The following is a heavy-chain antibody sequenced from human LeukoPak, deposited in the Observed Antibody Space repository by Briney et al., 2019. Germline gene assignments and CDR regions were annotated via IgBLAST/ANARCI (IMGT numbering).Heavy chain of an antibody. CDR2: ISSGSSYI. CDR1: GSTFCRHS. V-gene: IGHV3-21*01. CDR3: ARGGLNYADASDI. D-gene: IGHD4-11*01. Sequence: SGGSLRLSCAACGSTFCRHSMNWVRQAPGKGLEWVSYISSGSSYIYYADSVNGLFTISRDNAENSLYLQMNSLRGEDTAVYYCARGGLNYADASDIWGQGTMVTVSS. J-gene: IGHJ3*02.